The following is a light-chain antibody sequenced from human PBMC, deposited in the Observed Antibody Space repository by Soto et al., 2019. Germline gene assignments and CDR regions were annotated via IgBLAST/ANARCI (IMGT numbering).Light chain of an antibody. CDR3: SSYSTTSTLV. Sequence: QPASASGSPGQSVTISCTGASSDVGGYDYVSWYQQHPGKAPKLILYEVNNRPSGVSNHFSGSKSGNTASLIISGLQADDEADYYCSSYSTTSTLVFGSGTKLTVL. CDR2: EVN. V-gene: IGLV2-14*01. J-gene: IGLJ1*01. CDR1: SSDVGGYDY.